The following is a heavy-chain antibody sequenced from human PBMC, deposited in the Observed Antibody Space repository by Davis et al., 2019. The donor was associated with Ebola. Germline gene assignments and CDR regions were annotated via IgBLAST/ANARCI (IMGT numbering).Heavy chain of an antibody. J-gene: IGHJ6*02. V-gene: IGHV3-73*01. Sequence: GESLKISCAASGFTFSGSAMHWVRQASGKGLEWVGRIRSKANSYATAYAASVKGRFTISRDDSKNTAYLQMNSLKTEDTAVYYCTTSILGSGVVVVAATDYGMDVWGQGTTVTVSS. D-gene: IGHD2-15*01. CDR2: IRSKANSYAT. CDR3: TTSILGSGVVVVAATDYGMDV. CDR1: GFTFSGSA.